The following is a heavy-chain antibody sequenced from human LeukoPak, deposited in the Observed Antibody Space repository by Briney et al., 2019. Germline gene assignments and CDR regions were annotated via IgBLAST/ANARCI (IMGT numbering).Heavy chain of an antibody. V-gene: IGHV3-49*04. D-gene: IGHD3-10*01. CDR1: GLTFCDYG. CDR2: IRSKAYGGTT. Sequence: PGGSLRLSCTASGLTFCDYGMSWVRQAPGKGLEWVGFIRSKAYGGTTEYAASVKGRFTISRDDSKSIAYLQMNSLKTEDTAVYYCIRSFGELTFFDYWGQGILVTVSS. J-gene: IGHJ4*02. CDR3: IRSFGELTFFDY.